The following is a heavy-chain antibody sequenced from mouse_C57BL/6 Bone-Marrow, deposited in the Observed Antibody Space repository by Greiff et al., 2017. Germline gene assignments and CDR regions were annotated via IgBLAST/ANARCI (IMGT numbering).Heavy chain of an antibody. V-gene: IGHV5-17*01. CDR3: ARGEYGSSFAY. CDR1: GFTFSDYG. J-gene: IGHJ3*01. Sequence: EVQLVESGGGLVKPGGSLKLSCAASGFTFSDYGMHWVRQAPEKGLEGVAYISSGSSTIYYADTVKGRFTISRDNAKNTLFLQMTSLRSEDTAMYYCARGEYGSSFAYWGQGTLVTVSA. D-gene: IGHD1-1*01. CDR2: ISSGSSTI.